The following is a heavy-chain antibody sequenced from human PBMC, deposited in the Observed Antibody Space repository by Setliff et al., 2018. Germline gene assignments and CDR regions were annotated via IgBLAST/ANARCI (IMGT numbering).Heavy chain of an antibody. CDR3: ARDQLDY. CDR2: ISYDGTIT. Sequence: GGSLRLSCAASGFTFSSYGMHWVRQAPGKGLEWVAVISYDGTITHYVDSVKGRFSISGDNSQNTLYLQMNSLRAEDTAVYYCARDQLDYWGQGTLVTVSS. V-gene: IGHV3-33*05. J-gene: IGHJ4*02. CDR1: GFTFSSYG.